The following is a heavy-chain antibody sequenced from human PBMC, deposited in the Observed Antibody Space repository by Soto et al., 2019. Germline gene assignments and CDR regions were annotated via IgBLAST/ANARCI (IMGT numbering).Heavy chain of an antibody. V-gene: IGHV3-49*03. CDR1: GFTFGDYA. CDR2: IRSKGYGGTT. D-gene: IGHD1-1*01. CDR3: VRGDNWNDEASDY. Sequence: GGSLRLSCTASGFTFGDYAMSWFRQAPGKGLEWVGFIRSKGYGGTTEYAASVKGRFSISRDDSKSIAYLQMNSLKTEDTAVYYCVRGDNWNDEASDYWGQGTLVTVSS. J-gene: IGHJ4*02.